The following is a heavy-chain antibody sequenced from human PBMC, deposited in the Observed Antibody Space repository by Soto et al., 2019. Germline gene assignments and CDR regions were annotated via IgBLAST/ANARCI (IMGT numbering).Heavy chain of an antibody. V-gene: IGHV4-34*01. CDR1: GGSFSGYY. CDR3: ARRGYGDYYYGMDV. J-gene: IGHJ6*02. CDR2: INHSGRT. D-gene: IGHD5-12*01. Sequence: QVQLQQWGAGLLKPSETLSLTCAVYGGSFSGYYWSWIRQPPGKGLEWIGEINHSGRTNYTPALKSRVTISVDTSKNPVSLTLSSVTAADTAVYYWARRGYGDYYYGMDVWGQGTTVTVSS.